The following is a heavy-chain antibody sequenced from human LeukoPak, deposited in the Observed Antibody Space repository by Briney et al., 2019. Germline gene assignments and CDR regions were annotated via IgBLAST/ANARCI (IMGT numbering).Heavy chain of an antibody. V-gene: IGHV3-64*01. CDR3: ARRPGGRYYDY. CDR1: GFTFSSYA. D-gene: IGHD3-10*01. J-gene: IGHJ4*02. Sequence: GGSLRLSCAASGFTFSSYAMHWVRQAPGKGLEYVSAITTNGGSTYYANSVKGRFTISRDNSKNTLYLQMGGLRAEDMAVYYCARRPGGRYYDYWGQGTLVTVSS. CDR2: ITTNGGST.